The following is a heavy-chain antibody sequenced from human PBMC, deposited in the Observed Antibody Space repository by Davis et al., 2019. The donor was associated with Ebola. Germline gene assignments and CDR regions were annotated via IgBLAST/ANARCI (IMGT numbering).Heavy chain of an antibody. D-gene: IGHD6-19*01. V-gene: IGHV3-9*01. CDR2: ISWNSGSI. Sequence: SLKISCAASGFTFDDYAMHWVRQAPGKGLEWVSGISWNSGSIGYADSVKGRFTISRDNAKNSLYLQMNSLRAEDTALYYCAKDMLTGIAVAGIIDYWGQGTLVTVSS. CDR3: AKDMLTGIAVAGIIDY. CDR1: GFTFDDYA. J-gene: IGHJ4*02.